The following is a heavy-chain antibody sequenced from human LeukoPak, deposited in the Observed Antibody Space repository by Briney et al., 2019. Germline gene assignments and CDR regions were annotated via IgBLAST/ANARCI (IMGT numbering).Heavy chain of an antibody. Sequence: SETLSLTCTASGGSISSYYWSWIRQPAGKGLEWIGRIYTSGSTNYNPSLKSRVTMSVDTSKNQFSLKLSSVTAADTAVYYCARDELGPFDYYYYMDVWGKGTTVTVSS. V-gene: IGHV4-4*07. CDR3: ARDELGPFDYYYYMDV. J-gene: IGHJ6*03. CDR1: GGSISSYY. D-gene: IGHD3-3*02. CDR2: IYTSGST.